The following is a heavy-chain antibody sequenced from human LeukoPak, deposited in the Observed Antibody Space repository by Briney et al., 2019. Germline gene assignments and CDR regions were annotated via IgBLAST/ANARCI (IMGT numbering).Heavy chain of an antibody. CDR1: GFTFSSYS. CDR3: ARAEGYYDSSGYYYSFDY. V-gene: IGHV3-21*01. J-gene: IGHJ4*02. Sequence: SGGSLRLSCAASGFTFSSYSMNWVRQAPGKGLEWVSSISSSSSYIYYADSVKGRFTISRDNAKNSLYLQMNSLRAEDTAVYYCARAEGYYDSSGYYYSFDYWGQGTLVTVSS. CDR2: ISSSSSYI. D-gene: IGHD3-22*01.